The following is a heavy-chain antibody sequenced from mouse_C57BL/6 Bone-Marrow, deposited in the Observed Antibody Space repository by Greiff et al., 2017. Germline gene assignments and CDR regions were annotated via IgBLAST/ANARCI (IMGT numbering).Heavy chain of an antibody. Sequence: VQGVESGAELARPGASVKLSCKASGYTFTSYGISWVKQRTGQGLEWIGEIYPRSGNTYYNEKFKGKATLTADKSSSTAYMELRSLTSEDSAVYFCASYDYDGDYWGQGTTLTVSS. CDR3: ASYDYDGDY. CDR1: GYTFTSYG. V-gene: IGHV1-81*01. J-gene: IGHJ2*01. CDR2: IYPRSGNT. D-gene: IGHD2-4*01.